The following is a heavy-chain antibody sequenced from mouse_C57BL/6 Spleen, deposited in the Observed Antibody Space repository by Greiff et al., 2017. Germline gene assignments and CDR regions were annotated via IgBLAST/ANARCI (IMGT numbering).Heavy chain of an antibody. Sequence: QVQLQQPGAELVKPGASVKMSCKASGYTFTSYWITWVKQRHGQGLEWIGDIYPGSGSTHYNEKFKSKATLPVDTSSSTAYMQLISLTSEDSAVYCCARSGGISFADWGQWALVTVAA. CDR2: IYPGSGST. D-gene: IGHD2-14*01. J-gene: IGHJ3*01. CDR3: ARSGGISFAD. CDR1: GYTFTSYW. V-gene: IGHV1-55*01.